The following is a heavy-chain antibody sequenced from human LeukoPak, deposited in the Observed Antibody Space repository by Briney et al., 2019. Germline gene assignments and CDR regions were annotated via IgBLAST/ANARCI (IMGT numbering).Heavy chain of an antibody. V-gene: IGHV1-58*01. CDR3: TRVKRQYNWFDP. J-gene: IGHJ5*02. CDR1: GFTFTSSA. Sequence: SVKVSCKASGFTFTSSAVQWVRQARGQRLEWIGWIVVGSGNTNYAQKFQERVTITRDMSTSTAYMELNSLKTEDTAVYYCTRVKRQYNWFDPWGQGTLVTVSS. CDR2: IVVGSGNT. D-gene: IGHD3-3*01.